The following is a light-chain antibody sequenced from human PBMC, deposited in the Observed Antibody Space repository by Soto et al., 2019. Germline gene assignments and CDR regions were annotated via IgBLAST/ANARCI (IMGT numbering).Light chain of an antibody. Sequence: QSALTQPASVSGSPGQSITISCTGTSSDVGAYNYVSWYQQHPGKAPKLIIYEVSDRPSGVSNRFSGSKSGNTASLTVSGLQPEDEADYYCSSYAGRTLYVFGTGTKLTVL. CDR1: SSDVGAYNY. CDR2: EVS. CDR3: SSYAGRTLYV. V-gene: IGLV2-14*03. J-gene: IGLJ1*01.